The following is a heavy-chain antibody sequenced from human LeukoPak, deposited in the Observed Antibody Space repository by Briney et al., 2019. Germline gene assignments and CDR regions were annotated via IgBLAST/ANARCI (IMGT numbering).Heavy chain of an antibody. CDR2: ISTTGITM. CDR1: GFTFSDYY. V-gene: IGHV3-11*01. CDR3: AKDQDYYGSGSYDY. Sequence: GGSLRLSCAASGFTFSDYYMSWIRQAPGKGLEWVSYISTTGITMYHADSVKGRFTISRDNTKDSLYLQMNSLRAEDTAVYYCAKDQDYYGSGSYDYWGQGTLVTVSS. D-gene: IGHD3-10*01. J-gene: IGHJ4*02.